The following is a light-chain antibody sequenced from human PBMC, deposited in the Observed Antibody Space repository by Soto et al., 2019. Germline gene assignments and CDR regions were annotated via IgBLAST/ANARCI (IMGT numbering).Light chain of an antibody. CDR3: SSYTSRSTPV. CDR1: SSDVGGYNY. J-gene: IGLJ2*01. CDR2: EVS. Sequence: QSVLTQPRSVSGSPGQSVTISCTGTSSDVGGYNYVSWYQQHPGKAPKLMIYEVSNRPSGVSNRFSGSKSGNTASLTISELQAEDEADYYCSSYTSRSTPVFGGGTKVTVL. V-gene: IGLV2-14*01.